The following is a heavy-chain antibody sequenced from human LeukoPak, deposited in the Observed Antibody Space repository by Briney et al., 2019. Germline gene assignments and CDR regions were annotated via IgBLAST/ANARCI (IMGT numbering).Heavy chain of an antibody. Sequence: SETLSLTGAVYGGSFSGYYWSWNRQPPGKGLEWIGEVNHSGSTNYNPSLKSRVAISVDTSKTQYSLKLSSVTAADTAVYYCARGLVFGYWGQGTLVTVSS. J-gene: IGHJ4*02. CDR1: GGSFSGYY. V-gene: IGHV4-34*01. CDR2: VNHSGST. CDR3: ARGLVFGY. D-gene: IGHD2-15*01.